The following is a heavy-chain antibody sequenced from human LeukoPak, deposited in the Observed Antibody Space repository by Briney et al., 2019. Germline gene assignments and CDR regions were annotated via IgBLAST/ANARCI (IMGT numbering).Heavy chain of an antibody. V-gene: IGHV3-23*01. D-gene: IGHD6-19*01. J-gene: IGHJ4*02. CDR3: ATSSGWYPKYFDY. Sequence: PGGSLRLSCAAAGFTFSSYPMSWVRQAPGKGLEWVSAISGSVGDTYYADSVKGRFTISRDNSKNTLYLQMNSLRAEDTALYYCATSSGWYPKYFDYWGQGTLVTVSS. CDR2: ISGSVGDT. CDR1: GFTFSSYP.